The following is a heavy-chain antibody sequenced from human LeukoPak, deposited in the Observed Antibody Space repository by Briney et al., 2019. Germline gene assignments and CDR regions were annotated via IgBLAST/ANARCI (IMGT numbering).Heavy chain of an antibody. D-gene: IGHD6-19*01. V-gene: IGHV3-30*18. CDR1: GFTFSSYG. CDR2: ISYDGSNK. J-gene: IGHJ4*02. Sequence: GGSLRLSCAASGFTFSSYGMHWVRQAPGKGLEWVAVISYDGSNKYYADSVKGRFTISRDNSKNTLYLQMNSLRAEDTAVYYCAKVGREQWLVRLSRTKLDYWGQGTLVTVSS. CDR3: AKVGREQWLVRLSRTKLDY.